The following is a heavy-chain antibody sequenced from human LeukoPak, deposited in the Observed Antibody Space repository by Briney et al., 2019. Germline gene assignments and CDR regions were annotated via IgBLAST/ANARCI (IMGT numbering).Heavy chain of an antibody. CDR1: GYTFTSYY. J-gene: IGHJ4*02. V-gene: IGHV1-46*01. CDR2: INSSGGST. Sequence: ASVKVSCKASGYTFTSYYMHWVRQAPGQGLEWMGIINSSGGSTSYAQKFQGRVTMTRDTSTSTVYMELSSLRSEDTAVYYCARVGSYYDILTGLWYWGQGTLVTVSS. D-gene: IGHD3-9*01. CDR3: ARVGSYYDILTGLWY.